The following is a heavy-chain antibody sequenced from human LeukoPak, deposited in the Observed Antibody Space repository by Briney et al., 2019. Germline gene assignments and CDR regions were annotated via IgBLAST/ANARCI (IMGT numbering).Heavy chain of an antibody. CDR3: AKNYGSGTYYDN. Sequence: PSGGSLRLSCAASGFIFSNYAMTWVRQAPGKELEWVSAINGGGVSTYYADSVKGRFIISRDNSRNTLYLQMNSLRVEDTAIYYCAKNYGSGTYYDNWGQGTLVTVSS. J-gene: IGHJ4*02. D-gene: IGHD3-10*01. CDR2: INGGGVST. CDR1: GFIFSNYA. V-gene: IGHV3-23*01.